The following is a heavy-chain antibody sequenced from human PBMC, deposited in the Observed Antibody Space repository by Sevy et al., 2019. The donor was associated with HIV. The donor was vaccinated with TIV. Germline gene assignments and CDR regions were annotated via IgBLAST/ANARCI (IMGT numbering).Heavy chain of an antibody. CDR1: GYTFTSYG. J-gene: IGHJ4*02. CDR3: ARDKHTAMVHHFDY. CDR2: ISAHNGNT. V-gene: IGHV1-18*01. D-gene: IGHD5-18*01. Sequence: ASVKVSCKASGYTFTSYGISWVRQAPGQGLEWMGWISAHNGNTNYAQKLQGRVTMTTDTSTSTAYMELRSLRSDDTAVYYCARDKHTAMVHHFDYWGQGTLVTVSS.